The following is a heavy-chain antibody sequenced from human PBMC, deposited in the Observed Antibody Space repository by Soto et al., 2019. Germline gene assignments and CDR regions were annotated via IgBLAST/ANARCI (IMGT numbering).Heavy chain of an antibody. CDR2: IIPIFGTA. CDR1: GGTFSSYA. J-gene: IGHJ6*02. V-gene: IGHV1-69*13. CDR3: ARNRGVYYDSSGYYYAGTYYYYGMDV. Sequence: ASVKVSCKASGGTFSSYAISWVRQAPGQGLEWMGGIIPIFGTANYAQKFQGRVTITADESTSTAYMELSSLRSEDTAVYYCARNRGVYYDSSGYYYAGTYYYYGMDVWGQGTTVTSP. D-gene: IGHD3-22*01.